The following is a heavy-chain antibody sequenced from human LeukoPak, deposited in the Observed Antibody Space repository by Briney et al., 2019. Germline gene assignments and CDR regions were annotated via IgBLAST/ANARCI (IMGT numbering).Heavy chain of an antibody. Sequence: PSETLSLTCTVSGGSISSSSYSWGWIRQPPGMGLEWIGTVYYSGSTYYNPSLKSRVTVSIDTSKNHFYLKLSSVTAADTAVYYCGGYGNYAENAFYIWGQGTMVTVSS. CDR1: GGSISSSSYS. CDR3: GGYGNYAENAFYI. D-gene: IGHD4-11*01. V-gene: IGHV4-39*02. J-gene: IGHJ3*02. CDR2: VYYSGST.